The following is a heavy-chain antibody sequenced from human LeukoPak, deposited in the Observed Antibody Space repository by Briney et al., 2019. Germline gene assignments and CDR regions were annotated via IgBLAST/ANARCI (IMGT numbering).Heavy chain of an antibody. CDR1: GYSFSSHG. D-gene: IGHD1-20*01. V-gene: IGHV3-30*02. CDR3: ARDSKWKGDAFDI. J-gene: IGHJ3*02. CDR2: IRYDGTNK. Sequence: GGSLRLSCAVSGYSFSSHGMHWVRQAPGKGLEWLAFIRYDGTNKYYADSVKGRFTVSRDNSKNSLYLQMNSLRAEDTAVYYCARDSKWKGDAFDIWGQGTMVTVSS.